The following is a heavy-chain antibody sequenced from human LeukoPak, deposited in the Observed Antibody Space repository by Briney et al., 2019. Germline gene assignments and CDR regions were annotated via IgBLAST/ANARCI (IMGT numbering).Heavy chain of an antibody. CDR1: GFTFSSYA. CDR2: ISSGDGST. D-gene: IGHD1-26*01. J-gene: IGHJ4*02. Sequence: GGSLRLSCAASGFTFSSYAMSWVRQAPGKGLEWVSTISSGDGSTYYADSVKGRFTISRDNSKNTLYLPMNSLRAEDTAVYYCAKVLWSARKFDYWGQGTLVTVSS. CDR3: AKVLWSARKFDY. V-gene: IGHV3-23*01.